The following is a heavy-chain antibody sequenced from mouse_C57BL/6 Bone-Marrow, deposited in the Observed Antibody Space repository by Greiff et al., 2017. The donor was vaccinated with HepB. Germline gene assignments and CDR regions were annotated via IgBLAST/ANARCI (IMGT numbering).Heavy chain of an antibody. D-gene: IGHD1-1*01. J-gene: IGHJ4*01. CDR1: GYSITSGYY. Sequence: EVKLMESGPGLVKPSQSLSLTCSVTGYSITSGYYWNWIRQFPGNKLEWMGYISYDGSNNYNPSLKNRISITRDTSKNQFFLKLNSVTTEDTATYYCARVVANYAMDYWGQGTSVTVSS. CDR3: ARVVANYAMDY. V-gene: IGHV3-6*01. CDR2: ISYDGSN.